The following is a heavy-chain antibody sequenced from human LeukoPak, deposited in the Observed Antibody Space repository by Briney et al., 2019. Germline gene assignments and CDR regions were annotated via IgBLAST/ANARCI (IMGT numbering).Heavy chain of an antibody. V-gene: IGHV1-69*05. CDR1: GGTFSSYA. Sequence: GASVKVSCKASGGTFSSYAISWVRQAPGQGLEWMGGIIPIFGTANYAQKFQGRVTITTDESTSTAYMELSSLRSEDTAVYYCARDREDFWSGYQHYYYYMDVWGKGTTVTVSS. CDR2: IIPIFGTA. D-gene: IGHD3-3*01. J-gene: IGHJ6*03. CDR3: ARDREDFWSGYQHYYYYMDV.